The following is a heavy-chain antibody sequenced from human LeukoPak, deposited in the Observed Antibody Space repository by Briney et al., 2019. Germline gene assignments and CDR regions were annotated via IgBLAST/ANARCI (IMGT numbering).Heavy chain of an antibody. V-gene: IGHV3-48*01. Sequence: PGGSLRLSCAASGFTFANYNFNWVRQAPGKGLEWVSYISSTSSTIYYADSMKGRFTISRDNAKNSLYLQMNSPRAEDTAVYYCARDPPHGMDVWGQGTTVTVSS. J-gene: IGHJ6*02. CDR2: ISSTSSTI. CDR3: ARDPPHGMDV. CDR1: GFTFANYN.